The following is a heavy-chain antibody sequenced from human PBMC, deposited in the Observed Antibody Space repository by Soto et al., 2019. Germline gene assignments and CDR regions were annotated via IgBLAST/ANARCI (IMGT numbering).Heavy chain of an antibody. CDR3: ATSRKVRGTCSGGSCYPPYYIDY. Sequence: GASVKDSCKVSGYTLPELPMHWVRQAPGKGRAGMGGFDPEDGETIYAQKFQGRVTMIEDTSTDTDYMQLRSMRSEDTAVYYCATSRKVRGTCSGGSCYPPYYIDYWGQGTLVTVSS. D-gene: IGHD2-15*01. CDR1: GYTLPELP. V-gene: IGHV1-24*01. CDR2: FDPEDGET. J-gene: IGHJ4*02.